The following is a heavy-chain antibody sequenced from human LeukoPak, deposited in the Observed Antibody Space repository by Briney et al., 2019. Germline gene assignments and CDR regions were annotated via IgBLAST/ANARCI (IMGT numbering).Heavy chain of an antibody. CDR1: GGSFSGYY. Sequence: SETLSLTCAVYGGSFSGYYWSWIRQPPGKGLEWIGEINHSGSTNYNPSLRSRVTISVDTSKNQFSLKLSSVTAADTAVYYCARRARRSMVRGNYFDYWGQGTLVTVSS. J-gene: IGHJ4*02. CDR2: INHSGST. CDR3: ARRARRSMVRGNYFDY. V-gene: IGHV4-34*01. D-gene: IGHD3-10*01.